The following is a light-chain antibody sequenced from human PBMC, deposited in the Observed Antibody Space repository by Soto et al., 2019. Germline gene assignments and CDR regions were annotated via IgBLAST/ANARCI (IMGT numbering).Light chain of an antibody. J-gene: IGKJ2*01. V-gene: IGKV3-15*01. CDR1: QNINNN. Sequence: ETVMTQSPAILSVSPGDRATLSCRASQNINNNLAWYQHKPGQAPRLIIYGASNRATGIPARFSGSGSGSEFTLTISSLQSEDFAVYHCQQYNEWPPMYTFGQGTKLEIK. CDR2: GAS. CDR3: QQYNEWPPMYT.